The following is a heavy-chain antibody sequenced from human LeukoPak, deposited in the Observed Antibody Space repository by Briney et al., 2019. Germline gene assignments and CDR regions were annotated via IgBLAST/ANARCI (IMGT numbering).Heavy chain of an antibody. V-gene: IGHV4-39*01. CDR1: GGSISSSSYY. CDR2: IYYSGST. J-gene: IGHJ4*02. D-gene: IGHD2-2*01. CDR3: ARYAYCSSTSCYLFDY. Sequence: SETLSLTCTVSGGSISSSSYYWGWIRQPPGKGLEWIGSIYYSGSTYYNLSLKSRVTISVDTSKNQFSLKLSSVTAADTAVYYCARYAYCSSTSCYLFDYWGQGTLVTVSS.